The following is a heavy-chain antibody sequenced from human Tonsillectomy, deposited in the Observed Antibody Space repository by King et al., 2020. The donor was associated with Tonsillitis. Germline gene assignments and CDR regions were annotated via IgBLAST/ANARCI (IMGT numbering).Heavy chain of an antibody. D-gene: IGHD3-9*01. J-gene: IGHJ2*01. Sequence: QLQESGPGLVKPSETLSLTCTVSGGSISSYYWSWIRQPPGKGLEWIGYIYNSGSTNYNPSLKSRVTISVDTSKNQFSLKLSSVTAADTAAYYCARGAIGTTLFYWYFDLWGRGTLVTVSS. V-gene: IGHV4-59*01. CDR2: IYNSGST. CDR3: ARGAIGTTLFYWYFDL. CDR1: GGSISSYY.